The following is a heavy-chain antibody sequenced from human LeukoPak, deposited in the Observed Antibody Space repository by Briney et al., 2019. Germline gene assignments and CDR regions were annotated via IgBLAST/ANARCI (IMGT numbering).Heavy chain of an antibody. CDR1: GFTFSSYA. Sequence: GGSLRLSCAASGFTFSSYAMHWGRQAPGKGLEGWAVISYDGSNKYYADSVKGRFTISRDNSKNTLYLQMNSLRAEDTAVYYCARVRVGATPFDAFDIWGQGTMVTVSS. CDR3: ARVRVGATPFDAFDI. CDR2: ISYDGSNK. V-gene: IGHV3-30*04. J-gene: IGHJ3*02. D-gene: IGHD1-26*01.